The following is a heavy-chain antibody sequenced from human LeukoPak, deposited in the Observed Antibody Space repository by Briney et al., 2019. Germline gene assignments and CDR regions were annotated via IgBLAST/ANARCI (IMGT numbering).Heavy chain of an antibody. Sequence: ASVKVSCKASGYTFTGYYIHWVRQTPGQGLEWMGWINPNSGGTNYAQKFQDRVTMTRDTSISTAYMELSRLRFDDTAVYYCARSPDILTGENFDYWGQGTLVTVSS. CDR2: INPNSGGT. J-gene: IGHJ4*02. V-gene: IGHV1-2*02. CDR1: GYTFTGYY. CDR3: ARSPDILTGENFDY. D-gene: IGHD3-9*01.